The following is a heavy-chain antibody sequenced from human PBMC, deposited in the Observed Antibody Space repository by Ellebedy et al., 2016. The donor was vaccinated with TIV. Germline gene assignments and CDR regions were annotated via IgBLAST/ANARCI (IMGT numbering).Heavy chain of an antibody. CDR1: GFTFSNAW. CDR3: TTDPLHGLGGFDY. Sequence: GGSLRLSCAASGFTFSNAWMSWVRQAPGKGLEWVGRIKSKTDGGTTDYAAPVKGRFTISRDDSKNTLYLQMNSLRTEDTAVYYCTTDPLHGLGGFDYWGQGTLVTVSS. V-gene: IGHV3-15*01. CDR2: IKSKTDGGTT. J-gene: IGHJ4*02. D-gene: IGHD3-16*01.